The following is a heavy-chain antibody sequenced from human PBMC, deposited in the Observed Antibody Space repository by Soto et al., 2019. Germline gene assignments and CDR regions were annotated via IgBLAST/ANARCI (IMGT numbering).Heavy chain of an antibody. Sequence: QVQLVESGGGVVQPGRSLRLSCAASGFTFSSYGMHWVRQAPGKGLEWVAVIWYDGSNKYYADSVKGRFTISRDNSKNTLYLQMNSLRAEDTAEYYCARDRNDFWSGYYIWRDYYYYYGMDVWGQGTTVTVSS. CDR3: ARDRNDFWSGYYIWRDYYYYYGMDV. V-gene: IGHV3-33*01. CDR1: GFTFSSYG. J-gene: IGHJ6*02. D-gene: IGHD3-3*01. CDR2: IWYDGSNK.